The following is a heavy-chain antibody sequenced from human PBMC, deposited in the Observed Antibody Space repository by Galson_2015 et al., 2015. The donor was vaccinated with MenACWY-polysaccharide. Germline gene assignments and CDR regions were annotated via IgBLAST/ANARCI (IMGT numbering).Heavy chain of an antibody. J-gene: IGHJ3*02. CDR1: GFTFDDYA. Sequence: SLRLSCAASGFTFDDYAMHWVRQAPGKGLEWVSGISWNSGSIGYADSVKGRFTISRDNAKNSLYLQMNSLRAEDTALYYCAKDLDIVVVPAATFSPHGAFDIWGQGTMVTVSS. CDR2: ISWNSGSI. D-gene: IGHD2-2*03. V-gene: IGHV3-9*01. CDR3: AKDLDIVVVPAATFSPHGAFDI.